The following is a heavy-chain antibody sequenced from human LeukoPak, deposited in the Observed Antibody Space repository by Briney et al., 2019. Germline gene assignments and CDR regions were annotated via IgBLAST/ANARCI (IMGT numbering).Heavy chain of an antibody. V-gene: IGHV3-66*01. D-gene: IGHD6-13*01. CDR2: IYSGGST. J-gene: IGHJ4*02. CDR1: GFTVSSNY. CDR3: ARAGIAAAGTFDY. Sequence: PGGSLRLSCAASGFTVSSNYMSWVRQAPGKGLEWVSVIYSGGSTYYAGSVKGRFTISRDNSKNTLYLQMNSLRAEDTAVYYCARAGIAAAGTFDYWGQGTLVTVSS.